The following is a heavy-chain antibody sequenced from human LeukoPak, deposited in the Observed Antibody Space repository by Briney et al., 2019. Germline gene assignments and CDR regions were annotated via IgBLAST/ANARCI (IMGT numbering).Heavy chain of an antibody. D-gene: IGHD3-22*01. V-gene: IGHV3-66*01. J-gene: IGHJ4*02. CDR3: ARGHDYDSSVAY. CDR2: IYSGRST. CDR1: GFTVSSNY. Sequence: PGGSLRLSCAASGFTVSSNYMSWVRQAPGKGLVWVSVIYSGRSTYYADSVKGRFTISRDNSKNTLYLQMNSLRAEDTAVYYCARGHDYDSSVAYWGQGTLVTVSS.